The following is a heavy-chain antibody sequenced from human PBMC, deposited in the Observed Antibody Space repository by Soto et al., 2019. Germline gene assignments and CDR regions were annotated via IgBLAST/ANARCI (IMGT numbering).Heavy chain of an antibody. V-gene: IGHV4-30-4*01. D-gene: IGHD2-21*02. CDR1: GVSIRSTDYY. CDR3: VRTAREGAVAPHWFDR. CDR2: VYYTGST. J-gene: IGHJ5*02. Sequence: SETLSLTCTVSGVSIRSTDYYWSWIRQAPGKGLEWIGYVYYTGSTYYNPSLMSRLTISVDTSKNQFSLKLTSVTAAETAVYYCVRTAREGAVAPHWFDRWGQGTQVTVSS.